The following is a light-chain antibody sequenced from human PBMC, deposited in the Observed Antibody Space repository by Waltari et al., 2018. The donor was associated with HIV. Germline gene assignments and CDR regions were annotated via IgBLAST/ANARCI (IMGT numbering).Light chain of an antibody. CDR2: RNN. J-gene: IGLJ3*02. CDR3: SAWATSLNAWV. Sequence: QAGLTQPPSVSKGLRQTATLTCTGNSDNAGNQAAAGLTQHQGHHPKPSSYRNNDRPSGISDRFSASRSGNTASLTITGLQPEDEADYYCSAWATSLNAWVFGGGTKLTVL. CDR1: SDNAGNQA. V-gene: IGLV10-54*04.